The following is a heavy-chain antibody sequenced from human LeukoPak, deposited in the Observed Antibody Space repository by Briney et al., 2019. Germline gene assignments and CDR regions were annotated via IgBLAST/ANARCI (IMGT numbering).Heavy chain of an antibody. CDR1: GYTSTSYG. CDR3: ARAPAALLWFGEPGNFDY. CDR2: ISAYNGNT. V-gene: IGHV1-18*04. Sequence: ASVKVSCKASGYTSTSYGISWVRQAPGQGLEWMGWISAYNGNTNYAQKLQGRVTMTTDTSTSTAYMELRSLRSDDTAVYYCARAPAALLWFGEPGNFDYWGQGALVTVSS. D-gene: IGHD3-10*01. J-gene: IGHJ4*02.